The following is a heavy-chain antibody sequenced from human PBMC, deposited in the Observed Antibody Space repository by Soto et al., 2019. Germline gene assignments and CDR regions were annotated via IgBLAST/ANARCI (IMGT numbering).Heavy chain of an antibody. CDR2: IYYSGST. Sequence: SETLSLTCTVSGGSISSYYWSWIRQPPGKGLEWIGYIYYSGSTNYNPSLKSRVTISVDTSKNQFSLKLSSVTAADTAVYYCARLGATMVRGVITLEGYYYMDVWGKGTTVTVSS. CDR3: ARLGATMVRGVITLEGYYYMDV. D-gene: IGHD3-10*01. V-gene: IGHV4-59*08. J-gene: IGHJ6*03. CDR1: GGSISSYY.